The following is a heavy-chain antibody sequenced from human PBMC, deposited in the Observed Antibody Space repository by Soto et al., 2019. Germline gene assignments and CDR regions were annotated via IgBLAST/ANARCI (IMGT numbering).Heavy chain of an antibody. CDR1: GFTLSIFA. Sequence: GGSLRLSCAASGFTLSIFAMSWVRQSPGKGLEWVSTISGSGGSTYYADAVKGRFTISRDNSMGTLYLQMKSLRVEDTAIYYCAKEVSLGSTVDLGYWGQGTLVTVSS. J-gene: IGHJ4*02. V-gene: IGHV3-23*01. D-gene: IGHD7-27*01. CDR2: ISGSGGST. CDR3: AKEVSLGSTVDLGY.